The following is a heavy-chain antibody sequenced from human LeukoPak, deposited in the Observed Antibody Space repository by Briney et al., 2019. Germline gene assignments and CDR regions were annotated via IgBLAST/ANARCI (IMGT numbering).Heavy chain of an antibody. J-gene: IGHJ4*02. CDR3: AKDLPDYGDYIEGY. D-gene: IGHD4-17*01. CDR2: ISGSGSII. CDR1: GFTFSSFG. V-gene: IGHV3-23*01. Sequence: PGGSLRLSCAASGFTFSSFGMSWVRQAPGKGLEWVSTISGSGSIIDYADSVKGRFTLSRDNSRNMVYLQMNSLRAEDAAVYYCAKDLPDYGDYIEGYWGQGTLVTVSS.